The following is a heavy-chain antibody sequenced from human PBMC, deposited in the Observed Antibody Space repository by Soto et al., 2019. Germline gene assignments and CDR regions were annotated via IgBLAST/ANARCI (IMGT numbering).Heavy chain of an antibody. CDR3: AKNGQPPYYYYGLDV. Sequence: GASVKVSCKASGYTFTSYYMHWVRQAPGQGLEWMGLINGYNGDTNYAQKFQDRVSMTIDTSTGTAYMELRSLTSDDTAIYYCAKNGQPPYYYYGLDVWGQGTKVTVSS. CDR1: GYTFTSYY. J-gene: IGHJ6*02. CDR2: INGYNGDT. V-gene: IGHV1-18*04. D-gene: IGHD2-8*01.